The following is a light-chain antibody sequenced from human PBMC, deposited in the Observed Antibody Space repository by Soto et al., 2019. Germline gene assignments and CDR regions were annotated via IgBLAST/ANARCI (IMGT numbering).Light chain of an antibody. CDR3: QQYNNWPPWT. J-gene: IGKJ1*01. Sequence: EMVMTQSPATLSVSPGERATLSCRASQSVSSNFAWYQQKPGQDPRLLIYGASTRATGIPARFSGSGSGTEFTLTISSLQSEDFSVYYYQQYNNWPPWTFGQGTKVEIK. CDR2: GAS. V-gene: IGKV3-15*01. CDR1: QSVSSN.